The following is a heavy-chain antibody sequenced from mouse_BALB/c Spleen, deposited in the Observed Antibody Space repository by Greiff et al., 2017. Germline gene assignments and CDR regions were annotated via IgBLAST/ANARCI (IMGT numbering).Heavy chain of an antibody. CDR3: ARGDGLYYFDY. Sequence: EVQLVESGGGLVKPGGSLKLSCAASGFTFSSYAMSWVRQTPEKRLEWVASISSGGSTYYPDSVKGRFTISRDNARNILYLQMSSLRSEDTAMYYCARGDGLYYFDYWGQGTTLTVSS. V-gene: IGHV5-6-5*01. D-gene: IGHD2-3*01. J-gene: IGHJ2*01. CDR2: ISSGGST. CDR1: GFTFSSYA.